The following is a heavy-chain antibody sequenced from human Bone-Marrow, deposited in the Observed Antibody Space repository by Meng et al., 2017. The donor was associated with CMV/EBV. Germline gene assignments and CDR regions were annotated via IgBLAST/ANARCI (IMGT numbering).Heavy chain of an antibody. V-gene: IGHV3-30-3*01. CDR3: AKPGRSLFHTAMVSPPYY. D-gene: IGHD5-18*01. Sequence: GESLKISCEASGFTFSSYAMHWVRQAPGKGLEWVAVISYDGSNKYYADSVQGRFTISRDNSKNTLYLQMNSLRVEDTAVYYCAKPGRSLFHTAMVSPPYYWGQGTLVTVSS. CDR2: ISYDGSNK. J-gene: IGHJ4*02. CDR1: GFTFSSYA.